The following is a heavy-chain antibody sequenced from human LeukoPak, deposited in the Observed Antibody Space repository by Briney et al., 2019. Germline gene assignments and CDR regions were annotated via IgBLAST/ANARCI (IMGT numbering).Heavy chain of an antibody. D-gene: IGHD3-16*01. Sequence: PGGSLRLSCAASGFTFSSYNMNWVRQAPGKGLEWVSYISGSVRSIYYADSVKGRFTTSRDNAKNSLYLQMSSLRADDTAIYYCARFDNAGYALEYWGQGTLVTVSS. CDR2: ISGSVRSI. V-gene: IGHV3-48*04. CDR3: ARFDNAGYALEY. CDR1: GFTFSSYN. J-gene: IGHJ4*02.